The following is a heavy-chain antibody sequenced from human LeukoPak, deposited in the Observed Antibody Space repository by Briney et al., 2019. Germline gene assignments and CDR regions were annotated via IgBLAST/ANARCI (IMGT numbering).Heavy chain of an antibody. Sequence: PGGSLRLSCAASGFTVSSNYMSWVRQAPGKGLEWVSAISGSSGNTHYADSVKGRFTISRDNSKNTLYLQMNSLRAEDTAIYYCAKPARVGAVDYWGQGTLVTVSS. D-gene: IGHD6-13*01. V-gene: IGHV3-23*01. J-gene: IGHJ4*02. CDR1: GFTVSSNY. CDR2: ISGSSGNT. CDR3: AKPARVGAVDY.